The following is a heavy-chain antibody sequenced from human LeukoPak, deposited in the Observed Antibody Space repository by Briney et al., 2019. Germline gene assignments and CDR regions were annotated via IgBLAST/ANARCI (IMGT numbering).Heavy chain of an antibody. J-gene: IGHJ3*02. CDR1: GYTFTSYA. CDR2: INTNTGNP. V-gene: IGHV7-4-1*02. D-gene: IGHD5-18*01. Sequence: ASVKVSCTASGYTFTSYAMNWVRQAPGQGLEWMGWINTNTGNPTYAQGFTGRFVFSLDTSVSTAYLQISSLKAEDTAVYYCARLGYSYGYDAFDIWGQGTMVTVSS. CDR3: ARLGYSYGYDAFDI.